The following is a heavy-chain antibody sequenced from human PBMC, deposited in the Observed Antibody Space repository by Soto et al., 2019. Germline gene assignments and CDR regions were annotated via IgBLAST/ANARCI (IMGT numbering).Heavy chain of an antibody. Sequence: SETLSLTCTVSGGSISSSSYYWGWIRQPPGKGLEWIGSIYYSGSTYYNPSLKSRVTISVDTSKNQFSLKLSSVTAADTAVYYCARHPLADGWVTTVGNFDYWGQGTLVTVSS. CDR3: ARHPLADGWVTTVGNFDY. J-gene: IGHJ4*02. CDR2: IYYSGST. D-gene: IGHD4-17*01. V-gene: IGHV4-39*01. CDR1: GGSISSSSYY.